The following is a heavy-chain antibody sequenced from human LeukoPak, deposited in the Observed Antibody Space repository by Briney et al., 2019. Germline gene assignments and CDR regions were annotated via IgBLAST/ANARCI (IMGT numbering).Heavy chain of an antibody. Sequence: SQTLSLTCTVSGGSISSTDFYWSWIRQPPGKGLEWIGYIFYSGSTYYNPSLQSRVTISVNTSKNQFSLTLSSVTAADTAVYYCASIAVATRNFDYWGQGTLVTVSS. V-gene: IGHV4-30-4*01. CDR1: GGSISSTDFY. CDR2: IFYSGST. D-gene: IGHD6-19*01. CDR3: ASIAVATRNFDY. J-gene: IGHJ4*02.